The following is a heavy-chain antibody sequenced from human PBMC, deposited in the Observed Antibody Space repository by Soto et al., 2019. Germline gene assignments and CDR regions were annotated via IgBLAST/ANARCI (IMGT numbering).Heavy chain of an antibody. CDR2: IYYSGST. Sequence: PSETLSLTCTVSGGSISSGDYYWSWIRQPPGKGLEWIGYIYYSGSTYYNPSLKSRVTISVDTSKNQFSLTVTSVTAADTAVYYCARVLRGYATDKYWGQGTLVTVSS. D-gene: IGHD5-12*01. CDR3: ARVLRGYATDKY. J-gene: IGHJ4*02. V-gene: IGHV4-30-4*01. CDR1: GGSISSGDYY.